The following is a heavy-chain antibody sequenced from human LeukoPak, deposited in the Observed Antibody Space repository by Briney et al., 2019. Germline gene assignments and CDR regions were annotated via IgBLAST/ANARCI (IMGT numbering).Heavy chain of an antibody. D-gene: IGHD3-10*01. CDR1: GGSFSGYY. V-gene: IGHV4-34*01. Sequence: PSETLSLTCAVYGGSFSGYYWSWIRQPPGKGLEWIGEINHSGSTNYNPSLKSRVTISVDTSKNQFSLKLSSVTAADTAVYYCARSLDGSGSYYKPPYDAFDIWGQGTMVTVSS. CDR3: ARSLDGSGSYYKPPYDAFDI. CDR2: INHSGST. J-gene: IGHJ3*02.